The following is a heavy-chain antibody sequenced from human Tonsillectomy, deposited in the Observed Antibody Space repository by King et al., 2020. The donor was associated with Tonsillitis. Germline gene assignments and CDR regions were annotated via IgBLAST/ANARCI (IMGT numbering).Heavy chain of an antibody. V-gene: IGHV1-2*02. Sequence: QLVQSGAEVKKPGASVEVSCKTSGYTFTDYFIHWVRQAPGQGLEWMGWMHPNSGGTNYAQKFQGRVTLTRDTSNNTASMEVRSQRSGYTAVYYCARGGSAGTDSPFDCWGRGPLVTVSS. CDR3: ARGGSAGTDSPFDC. CDR1: GYTFTDYF. CDR2: MHPNSGGT. D-gene: IGHD1-1*01. J-gene: IGHJ4*02.